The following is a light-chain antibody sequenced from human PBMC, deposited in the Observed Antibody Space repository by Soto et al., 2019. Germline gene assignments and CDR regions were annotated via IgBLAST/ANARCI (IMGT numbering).Light chain of an antibody. J-gene: IGLJ2*01. V-gene: IGLV2-14*01. CDR1: SSDVGGYIY. CDR3: SSYTTSSTMI. CDR2: EVS. Sequence: QAASVSGSPGQSITISCTGTSSDVGGYIYVSWYQQHPGKAPKLMIYEVSDRPSGVSNRFSGSKSGDTASLTISGLQAEDEAYYYCSSYTTSSTMIFGGGTKLTVL.